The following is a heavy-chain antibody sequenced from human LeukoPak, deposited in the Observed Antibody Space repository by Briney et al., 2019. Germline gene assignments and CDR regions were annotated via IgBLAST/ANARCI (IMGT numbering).Heavy chain of an antibody. CDR2: IYYSGST. Sequence: SEALSLTCTVSGGSTSSYYWSWIRQPPGKGLEWIGYIYYSGSTNYNPSLKSRVTISVDTSKNQFSLKLSSVTAADTAVYYCARDTHYDFWSGYLEAFDIWGQGTMVTVSS. CDR3: ARDTHYDFWSGYLEAFDI. D-gene: IGHD3-3*01. V-gene: IGHV4-59*01. J-gene: IGHJ3*02. CDR1: GGSTSSYY.